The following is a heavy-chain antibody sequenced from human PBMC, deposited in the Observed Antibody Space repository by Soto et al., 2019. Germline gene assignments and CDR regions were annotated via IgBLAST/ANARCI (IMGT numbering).Heavy chain of an antibody. Sequence: QVQLQESGPGLVKPSQTLSLTCTVSGGSISSGHYYWSWIRQPPGKGLEWIGYIYYSGSTYYNPSLKIRVTISVDTSKNQFSLKLNSVTAADTAVYYCARALYDYGSAAPKGYFDYWGQGTLVTVSS. CDR1: GGSISSGHYY. J-gene: IGHJ4*02. CDR2: IYYSGST. D-gene: IGHD4-17*01. V-gene: IGHV4-30-4*01. CDR3: ARALYDYGSAAPKGYFDY.